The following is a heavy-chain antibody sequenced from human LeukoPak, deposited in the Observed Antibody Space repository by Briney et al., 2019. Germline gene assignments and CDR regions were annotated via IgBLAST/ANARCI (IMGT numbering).Heavy chain of an antibody. Sequence: PGGSLRLSCVASRFTFSNYWMTWVRQAPGKGLEWVSGISWNSDTLGYADSVKGRFTTSRDNAKNSLYLQMNSLRVEDTALYFCAKANSSGYYGYNWLDPWGQGTLVTVSS. CDR1: RFTFSNYW. V-gene: IGHV3-9*01. CDR2: ISWNSDTL. D-gene: IGHD3-22*01. CDR3: AKANSSGYYGYNWLDP. J-gene: IGHJ5*02.